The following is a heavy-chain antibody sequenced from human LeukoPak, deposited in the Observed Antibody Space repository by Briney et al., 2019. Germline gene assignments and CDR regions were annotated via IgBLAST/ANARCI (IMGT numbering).Heavy chain of an antibody. J-gene: IGHJ1*01. D-gene: IGHD3-16*02. CDR1: GFTFGNYA. Sequence: PGGSLRLSCTTSGFTFGNYAMSWFRQAPGKGLEWVGSIRDKRDGGTTEYAASVKGRFIISRDESKSIAYLQMDSLKTEDTAVYFCARGGYQFEHWGQGTLVTVSS. V-gene: IGHV3-49*03. CDR2: IRDKRDGGTT. CDR3: ARGGYQFEH.